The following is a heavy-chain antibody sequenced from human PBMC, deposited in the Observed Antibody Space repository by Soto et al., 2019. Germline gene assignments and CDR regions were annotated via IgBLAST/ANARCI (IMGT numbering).Heavy chain of an antibody. Sequence: GGSLRLSCAASGFTFSSYGMHWVRQAPGKGLEWVAVIRYDGSNKYYADSVKGRFTISGDNSKNTLYLQMNSLRAEDTAVYYCARDDYDSSGYYYYYGMDVWGQGTTVTVSS. V-gene: IGHV3-33*01. CDR3: ARDDYDSSGYYYYYGMDV. CDR1: GFTFSSYG. CDR2: IRYDGSNK. D-gene: IGHD3-22*01. J-gene: IGHJ6*02.